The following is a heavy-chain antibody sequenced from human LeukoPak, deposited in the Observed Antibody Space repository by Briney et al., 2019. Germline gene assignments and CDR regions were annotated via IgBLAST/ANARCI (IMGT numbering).Heavy chain of an antibody. CDR2: ISTSAGTI. J-gene: IGHJ4*02. D-gene: IGHD1-26*01. CDR3: GGEATDSGGFAFDY. V-gene: IGHV3-11*01. Sequence: GESLRLSCAASGFTFSDYYMTWIRQAPGKGLEWISYISTSAGTIYYADSVKGRFTISRDNAKNSLYLQMNSLRAEDTAVYYVGGEATDSGGFAFDYWAREPWSPSPQ. CDR1: GFTFSDYY.